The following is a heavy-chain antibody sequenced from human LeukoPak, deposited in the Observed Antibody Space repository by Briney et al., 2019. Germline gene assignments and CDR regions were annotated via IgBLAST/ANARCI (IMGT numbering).Heavy chain of an antibody. Sequence: ASVKVSCKASGYTFTSYDINWVRQATGQGLEWMGWMNPNSGNTGYAQKFQGRVTMTRNTSISTAYMELSSLRSEDTAVYFCVQAEAGIRDFDWFTSSGHSDYWGQGTLVTVSS. CDR3: VQAEAGIRDFDWFTSSGHSDY. V-gene: IGHV1-8*01. CDR2: MNPNSGNT. CDR1: GYTFTSYD. J-gene: IGHJ4*02. D-gene: IGHD3-9*01.